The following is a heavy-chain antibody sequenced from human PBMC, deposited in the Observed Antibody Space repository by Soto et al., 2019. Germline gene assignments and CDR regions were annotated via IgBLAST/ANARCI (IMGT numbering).Heavy chain of an antibody. D-gene: IGHD1-26*01. CDR3: ARAIRDQLLSDY. V-gene: IGHV1-8*01. Sequence: QVQLVQSGAEVKQPGASVKVSCRASGYTFTNYDISWVRQATGQGLEWMGWMNPDSANTGYTQKFQGRVTMTRDTSIYSAYMELHSLTSEDTAVYYCARAIRDQLLSDYWGQGTLVTVSS. CDR2: MNPDSANT. J-gene: IGHJ4*02. CDR1: GYTFTNYD.